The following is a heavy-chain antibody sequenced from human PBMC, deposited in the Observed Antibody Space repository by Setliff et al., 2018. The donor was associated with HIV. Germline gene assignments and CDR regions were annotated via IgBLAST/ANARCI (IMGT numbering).Heavy chain of an antibody. CDR1: GGSISGGGYY. CDR3: ARVPRITTLRDAFDI. D-gene: IGHD3-3*01. J-gene: IGHJ3*02. V-gene: IGHV4-31*03. Sequence: SETLSLTCTVSGGSISGGGYYWSWIRQHPGKGLDWIGNIYYIGNTDYNPSLKSRVTISIDTSKNQFSLKLSSVTAADTAIYYCARVPRITTLRDAFDIWGQGTMVTVSS. CDR2: IYYIGNT.